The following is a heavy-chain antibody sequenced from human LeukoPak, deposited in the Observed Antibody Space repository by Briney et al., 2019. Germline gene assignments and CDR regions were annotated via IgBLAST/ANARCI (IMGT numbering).Heavy chain of an antibody. J-gene: IGHJ6*02. CDR2: IYYSGSI. D-gene: IGHD3-22*01. Sequence: PSETLSLTCTVSGGSISSYYWSWIRQPAGKGLEWIGSIYYSGSIYYNPSLKSRVTISVDTSRNQFSLKLSSVTAADTAVYYCARDQDYYDSSGYYTRLYYYGMDVWGQGTTVTVSS. V-gene: IGHV4-4*07. CDR1: GGSISSYY. CDR3: ARDQDYYDSSGYYTRLYYYGMDV.